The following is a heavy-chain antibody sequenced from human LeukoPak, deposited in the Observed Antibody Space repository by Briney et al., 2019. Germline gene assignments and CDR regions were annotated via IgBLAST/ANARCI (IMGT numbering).Heavy chain of an antibody. CDR3: AKEGLAVSFDY. J-gene: IGHJ4*02. CDR2: ISWNSGSI. Sequence: GGSLRLSCAASGFTFDDYAMHWVRQAPGKGLEWVSGISWNSGSIGYADSVKGRFTISGDNAKNSLYLQMNSLRAEDTALYYCAKEGLAVSFDYWGQGTLVTVSS. D-gene: IGHD6-19*01. V-gene: IGHV3-9*01. CDR1: GFTFDDYA.